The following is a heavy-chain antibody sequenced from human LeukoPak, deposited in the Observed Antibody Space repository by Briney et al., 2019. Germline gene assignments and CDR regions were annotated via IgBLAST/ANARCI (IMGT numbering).Heavy chain of an antibody. Sequence: GGSLRLSCAASGFTFSDYYMSWIRQAPGKGLEWVSYISSSGSTIYYADSVKGRFTISRDNSKNTLYLQMNSLRAEDTAVYYCARNPWGSYYYDSSGFDYWGQGTLVTVSS. V-gene: IGHV3-11*04. J-gene: IGHJ4*02. D-gene: IGHD3-22*01. CDR1: GFTFSDYY. CDR2: ISSSGSTI. CDR3: ARNPWGSYYYDSSGFDY.